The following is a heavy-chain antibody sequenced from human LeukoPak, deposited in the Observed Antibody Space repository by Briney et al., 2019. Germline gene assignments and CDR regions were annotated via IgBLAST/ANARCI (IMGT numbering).Heavy chain of an antibody. CDR1: GFTFSSYW. CDR3: ARGYSGYDFDY. Sequence: GGSLRLSCAASGFTFSSYWMHWVRQAPGKGLVWVSRIHSDGGRTTYADSVKGRFTISRDNAKNTLYLQMNSLRAEDTAVYYCARGYSGYDFDYWGQGTLVTLSS. D-gene: IGHD5-12*01. V-gene: IGHV3-74*01. CDR2: IHSDGGRT. J-gene: IGHJ4*02.